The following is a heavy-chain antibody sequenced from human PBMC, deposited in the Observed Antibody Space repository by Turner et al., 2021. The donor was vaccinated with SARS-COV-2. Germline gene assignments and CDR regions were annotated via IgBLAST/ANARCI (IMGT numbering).Heavy chain of an antibody. J-gene: IGHJ6*02. CDR2: INPNSGGT. V-gene: IGHV1-2*02. Sequence: QVQLVQSGAEVKKPGASVKVSCKASGYTFSGYYMHWVRQAPGQGLEWMGWINPNSGGTNYAQKFQGRVTMTGDTSISTAYMELSRLRSDDTAVYYCARSRLGYYYDSSGHHYGMDVWGQGTTVTVSS. CDR1: GYTFSGYY. CDR3: ARSRLGYYYDSSGHHYGMDV. D-gene: IGHD3-22*01.